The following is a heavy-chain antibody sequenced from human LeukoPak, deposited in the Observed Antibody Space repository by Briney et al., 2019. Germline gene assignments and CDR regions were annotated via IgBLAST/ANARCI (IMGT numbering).Heavy chain of an antibody. CDR3: ARAEVTFYYGTSGYYFDY. Sequence: SQTLSLTCTVSGGSISSGGYYWSWIRQHPGKGLEWIGYIYYSGSTNYNPSLKSRVTISEDTSKNQFSLKLSSVTAADTAVYFCARAEVTFYYGTSGYYFDYWGRGTLVTVSS. V-gene: IGHV4-31*03. J-gene: IGHJ4*02. CDR1: GGSISSGGYY. D-gene: IGHD3-22*01. CDR2: IYYSGST.